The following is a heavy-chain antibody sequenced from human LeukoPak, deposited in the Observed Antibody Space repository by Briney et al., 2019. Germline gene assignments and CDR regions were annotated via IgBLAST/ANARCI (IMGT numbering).Heavy chain of an antibody. V-gene: IGHV4-34*01. Sequence: SETLSLTCAVYGGSFSGYYWSWIRQPPGKGLEWIGEINHSGSTNYNPSLKSRVTISVDTSKNQFSLKLSSVTAADTAVYYCARVPGSYSLGGGYYFDYWGQGTLVTVSS. CDR1: GGSFSGYY. CDR2: INHSGST. D-gene: IGHD1-26*01. CDR3: ARVPGSYSLGGGYYFDY. J-gene: IGHJ4*02.